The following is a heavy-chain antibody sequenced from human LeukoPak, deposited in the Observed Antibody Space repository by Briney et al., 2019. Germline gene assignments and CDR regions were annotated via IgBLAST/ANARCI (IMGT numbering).Heavy chain of an antibody. CDR1: GFSLSNYW. Sequence: HTGGSLRLSCAASGFSLSNYWMNWVRQAPGKGLEWVANIKQDGSEKNYVDSVKGRFTVSRDKARTSVYLQLNSLRVDDTAVYYCVRENWGSFESWGQRTLVTVSS. V-gene: IGHV3-7*03. J-gene: IGHJ4*02. CDR2: IKQDGSEK. CDR3: VRENWGSFES. D-gene: IGHD7-27*01.